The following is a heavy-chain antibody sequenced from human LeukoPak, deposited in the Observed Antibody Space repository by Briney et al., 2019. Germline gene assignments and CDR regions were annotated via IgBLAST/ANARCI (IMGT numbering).Heavy chain of an antibody. V-gene: IGHV4-59*01. Sequence: SETLSLTCTVSGGSISSYYWSWIRQPPGKGLEWIGYIYYSGSTNYNPSLKSRVTISVDTSKNQFSLKLSSVTAADTAVYYCARAPTRKFIAAAGTYYYGMDVWGQGTTATVSS. J-gene: IGHJ6*02. CDR1: GGSISSYY. CDR3: ARAPTRKFIAAAGTYYYGMDV. D-gene: IGHD6-13*01. CDR2: IYYSGST.